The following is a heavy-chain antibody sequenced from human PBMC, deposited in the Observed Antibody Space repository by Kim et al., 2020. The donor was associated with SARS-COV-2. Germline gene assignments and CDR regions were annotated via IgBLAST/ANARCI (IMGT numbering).Heavy chain of an antibody. J-gene: IGHJ4*02. CDR2: IYSSGST. CDR1: GGSISSYY. D-gene: IGHD6-13*01. Sequence: SETLSLTCTASGGSISSYYRSWIRQPAGKGLEWVGRIYSSGSTNYNPSLKSRVTMSVETSKNKVTLKLSAVTAADKAGDNWRRGSGAGIWKRFDYRWQG. CDR3: RRGSGAGIWKRFDY. V-gene: IGHV4-4*07.